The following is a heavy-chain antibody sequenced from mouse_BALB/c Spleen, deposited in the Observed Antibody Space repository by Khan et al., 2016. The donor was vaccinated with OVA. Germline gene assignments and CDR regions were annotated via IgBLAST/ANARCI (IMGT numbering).Heavy chain of an antibody. CDR3: ARSFHDGSSTGFAY. D-gene: IGHD1-1*01. J-gene: IGHJ3*01. CDR2: IDPSDSYT. V-gene: IGHV1-69*02. Sequence: VQLQESGAELVKPGASVKLSCTASGYPLTSYWLHWVKQRPGQGLEWIGEIDPSDSYTNYNQKFKGKATLTLDKSSSTTYMQLSSLTSEDSAVLYCARSFHDGSSTGFAYWGQGTLVTVSA. CDR1: GYPLTSYW.